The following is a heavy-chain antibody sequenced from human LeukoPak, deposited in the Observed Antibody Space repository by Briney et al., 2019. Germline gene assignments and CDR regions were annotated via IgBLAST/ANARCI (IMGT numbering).Heavy chain of an antibody. CDR2: INPSGGST. J-gene: IGHJ6*02. CDR1: GYTFTVYY. V-gene: IGHV1-46*01. CDR3: ARVSVTTNYGMDV. D-gene: IGHD4-11*01. Sequence: ASVKVSCKASGYTFTVYYMHWVRQAPGQGLEWMGIINPSGGSTSYAQKFQGRVTMTRDTSTSTVYMELSSLRSEDTAVYYCARVSVTTNYGMDVWGQGTTVTVSS.